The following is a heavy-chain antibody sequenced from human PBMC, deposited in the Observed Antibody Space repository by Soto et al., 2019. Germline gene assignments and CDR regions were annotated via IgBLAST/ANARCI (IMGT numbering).Heavy chain of an antibody. V-gene: IGHV1-8*01. J-gene: IGHJ4*02. CDR3: ARGGYSVVGATGY. D-gene: IGHD1-26*01. CDR1: GYTFTDYG. Sequence: QVQLVQSGAEVKMPGASVKVSCKASGYTFTDYGINWVRQATGQGLEWMGWMNPKSGDTVYAQKSQGRVSMTRATSISTAYMELNSLKSEDTAVYYCARGGYSVVGATGYWGQGTLVTVSS. CDR2: MNPKSGDT.